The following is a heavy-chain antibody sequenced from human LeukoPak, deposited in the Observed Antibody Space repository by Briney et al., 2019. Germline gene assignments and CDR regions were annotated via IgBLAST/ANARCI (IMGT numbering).Heavy chain of an antibody. CDR3: ARVGYGGLSTWFDP. J-gene: IGHJ5*02. Sequence: GGSLRLSCAASGFTFSSYEMNWVRQAPGKGLEWVSYISSSGSTIYYADSMKGRFTISRDNAKNSLYLQMNSLRAEDTAVYYCARVGYGGLSTWFDPWGQGTLVTVSS. CDR2: ISSSGSTI. V-gene: IGHV3-48*03. CDR1: GFTFSSYE. D-gene: IGHD4-23*01.